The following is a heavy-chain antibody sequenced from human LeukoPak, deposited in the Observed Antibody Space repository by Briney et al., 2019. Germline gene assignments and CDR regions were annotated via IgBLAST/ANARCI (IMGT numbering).Heavy chain of an antibody. CDR3: ARGRPQEDYGYRYYFDY. CDR1: GGTFSSYA. V-gene: IGHV1-69*13. D-gene: IGHD4-17*01. J-gene: IGHJ4*02. Sequence: ASVNVSCTASGGTFSSYAISWVRQAPGQGLEWMGGIIPIFGTANYAQKFQGRVTITADESTSTAYMELSSLRSEDTAVYYCARGRPQEDYGYRYYFDYWGQGTLVTVSS. CDR2: IIPIFGTA.